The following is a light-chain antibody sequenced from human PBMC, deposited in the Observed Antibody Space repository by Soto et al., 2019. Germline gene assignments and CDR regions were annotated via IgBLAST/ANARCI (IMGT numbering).Light chain of an antibody. CDR3: SSYRSTSSTLVV. Sequence: QSALTQPASVSGSPGQSITISCTGTTSDVGGHNYVSWYQQHPGKAPKLMIYDVSDRPSGVSNRFSGSKSGNTASLTISGLQAEDEADYYCSSYRSTSSTLVVFGGGTQLTVL. J-gene: IGLJ2*01. CDR1: TSDVGGHNY. V-gene: IGLV2-14*03. CDR2: DVS.